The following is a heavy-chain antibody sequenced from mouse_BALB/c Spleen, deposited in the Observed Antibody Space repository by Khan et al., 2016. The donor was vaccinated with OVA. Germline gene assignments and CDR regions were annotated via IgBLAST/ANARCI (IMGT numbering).Heavy chain of an antibody. CDR1: GYSITNNYA. CDR3: ARGNSYGYYFDY. D-gene: IGHD1-1*01. CDR2: ISYSGST. V-gene: IGHV3-2*02. J-gene: IGHJ2*01. Sequence: EVQLQESGPGLVKPSQSLSLTCTVTGYSITNNYAWNWIRQFPGNKLEWMGYISYSGSTNYNPSLKSRISITRDTSKNQFFLLLNSMTTDDEATYNDARGNSYGYYFDYWGQGTTLTVSS.